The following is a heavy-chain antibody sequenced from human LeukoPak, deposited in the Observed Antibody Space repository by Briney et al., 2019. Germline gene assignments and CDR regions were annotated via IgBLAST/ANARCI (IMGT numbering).Heavy chain of an antibody. CDR2: ISYDGSNK. V-gene: IGHV3-30-3*01. J-gene: IGHJ4*02. D-gene: IGHD2-2*01. Sequence: GRSLRLSCAASGFTFSSYAMHWVRRAPGKGLEWVAVISYDGSNKYYADPVKGRFTISRDNSKNTLYLQMNSLRAEDTAVYYCAREVEYCSSTSCPDYWGQGTLVTVSS. CDR3: AREVEYCSSTSCPDY. CDR1: GFTFSSYA.